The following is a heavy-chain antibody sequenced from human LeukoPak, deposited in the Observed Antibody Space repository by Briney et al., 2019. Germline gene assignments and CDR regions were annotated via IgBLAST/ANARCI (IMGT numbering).Heavy chain of an antibody. CDR3: ARPVLGGTHYFDY. V-gene: IGHV4-39*01. Sequence: PSETLSLTCTVSGGSISSTIYYWGWIRQPPGKGLEWIGSIYYSGSTYYNPSLKSRITISVDTSKNQFSLRLSSVTAADTAVYYCARPVLGGTHYFDYWGQGTLVTVSS. CDR2: IYYSGST. D-gene: IGHD1-26*01. J-gene: IGHJ4*02. CDR1: GGSISSTIYY.